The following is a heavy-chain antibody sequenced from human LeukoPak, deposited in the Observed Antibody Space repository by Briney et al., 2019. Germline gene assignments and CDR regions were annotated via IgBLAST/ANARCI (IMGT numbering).Heavy chain of an antibody. J-gene: IGHJ4*02. Sequence: PGGSLRLSCAASGFTFSSYSMNWVRQAPGKGLEWVSSISSSSSYIYYADSVKGRFTISRDNAKNSLYLQVNSLRAEDTAVYYCARENDSGWSGPFDYWGRGTLVTVSS. CDR1: GFTFSSYS. V-gene: IGHV3-21*04. D-gene: IGHD6-19*01. CDR2: ISSSSSYI. CDR3: ARENDSGWSGPFDY.